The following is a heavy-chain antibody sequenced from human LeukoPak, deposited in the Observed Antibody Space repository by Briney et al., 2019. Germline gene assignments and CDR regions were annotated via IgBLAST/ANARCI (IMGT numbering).Heavy chain of an antibody. D-gene: IGHD3-10*01. CDR1: GFTFSSYS. V-gene: IGHV3-48*01. J-gene: IGHJ1*01. CDR2: ISSSSSTI. Sequence: PGGSLRLSCAASGFTFSSYSMNWVRQDPGKGLEWVSYISSSSSTIYYADSVKGRFTISRDNAKKSLYLQMNTLRAEDTAVYYCVRDGAVVTSGSYPWRYFQYWGQGTLVTVSS. CDR3: VRDGAVVTSGSYPWRYFQY.